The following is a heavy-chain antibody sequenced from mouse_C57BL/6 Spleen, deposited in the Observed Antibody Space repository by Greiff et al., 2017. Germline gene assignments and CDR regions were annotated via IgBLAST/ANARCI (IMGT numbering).Heavy chain of an antibody. D-gene: IGHD1-1*01. V-gene: IGHV1-81*01. CDR1: GYTFTSYG. Sequence: QVQQSGAELARPGASVKLSCKASGYTFTSYGISWVKQRTGQGLEWIGEIYPRSGNTYYNEKFKGKATLTADKSSSTAYMELRSLTSEDSAVYFCARITTVVASRYFDVWGTGTTVTVSS. CDR3: ARITTVVASRYFDV. CDR2: IYPRSGNT. J-gene: IGHJ1*03.